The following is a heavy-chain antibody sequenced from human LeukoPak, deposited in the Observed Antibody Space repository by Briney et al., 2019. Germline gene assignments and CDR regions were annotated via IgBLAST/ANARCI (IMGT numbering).Heavy chain of an antibody. CDR1: GYTFTSSG. CDR3: ARVDDFWSGYTVDV. J-gene: IGHJ6*04. Sequence: ASVKVSCKASGYTFTSSGISGVRQAPGQGLEWMGWISVYNGKTNYAQKLQGRVTMTTDTSTSTAYMELRSLRSDDTAVYYCARVDDFWSGYTVDVWGKGTTVTVSS. D-gene: IGHD3-3*01. V-gene: IGHV1-18*01. CDR2: ISVYNGKT.